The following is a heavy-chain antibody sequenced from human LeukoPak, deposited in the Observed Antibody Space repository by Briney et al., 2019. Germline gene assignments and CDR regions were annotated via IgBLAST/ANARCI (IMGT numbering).Heavy chain of an antibody. V-gene: IGHV4-39*06. CDR1: GGSISSTSYY. Sequence: SETLSLTCTVSGGSISSTSYYWSWIRQPPGKGLEWIGEINHSGSTNYNPSLKSRVTISVDTSKNQFPLKLSSVTAADTAVYYCARGWVGYYYYMDVWGKGTTVTVSS. CDR2: INHSGST. D-gene: IGHD1-26*01. CDR3: ARGWVGYYYYMDV. J-gene: IGHJ6*03.